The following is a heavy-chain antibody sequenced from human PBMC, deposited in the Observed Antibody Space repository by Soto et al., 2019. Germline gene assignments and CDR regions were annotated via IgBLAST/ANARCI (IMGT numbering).Heavy chain of an antibody. D-gene: IGHD2-15*01. Sequence: EVQLVESGGGLVQPGGSLRLSCAASGFTFSDHYMDWVRQAPGKGLEWVGRTRNKANSYTTEYAASVKGRFTISRDDSKNSLYLQMNSLKAEDSAVYYSARERGGNAPFDSWGQGTLVTVSS. CDR3: ARERGGNAPFDS. J-gene: IGHJ4*02. V-gene: IGHV3-72*01. CDR2: TRNKANSYTT. CDR1: GFTFSDHY.